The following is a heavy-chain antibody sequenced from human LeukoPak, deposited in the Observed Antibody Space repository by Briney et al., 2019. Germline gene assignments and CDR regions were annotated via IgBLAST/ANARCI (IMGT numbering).Heavy chain of an antibody. CDR2: IHANTGTP. CDR1: GYIFTTYA. J-gene: IGHJ5*02. D-gene: IGHD6-19*01. V-gene: IGHV7-4-1*02. Sequence: ASVKVSCKTSGYIFTTYALNWVRQAPGQGLEWMGLIHANTGTPTYAQAFTGRFVFSLDTSVSTAYLQISSLKAEDTAVYYCARQRSIAVAWKAWFDPWGQGTLVTVSS. CDR3: ARQRSIAVAWKAWFDP.